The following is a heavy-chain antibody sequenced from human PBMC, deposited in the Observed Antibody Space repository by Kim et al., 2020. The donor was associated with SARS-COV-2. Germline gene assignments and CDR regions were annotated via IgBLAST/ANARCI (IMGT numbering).Heavy chain of an antibody. V-gene: IGHV1-18*01. CDR1: GYTFTSYG. CDR2: ISAYNGNT. J-gene: IGHJ4*02. Sequence: ASVKVSCKTSGYTFTSYGISWVRQAPGQGLEWMGWISAYNGNTNYAQKLQGRVTMTTDTSTSTAYMELRNLRSDDTAVYYCATSGNSGPGPSFDYWGQGTLITVSA. CDR3: ATSGNSGPGPSFDY. D-gene: IGHD5-12*01.